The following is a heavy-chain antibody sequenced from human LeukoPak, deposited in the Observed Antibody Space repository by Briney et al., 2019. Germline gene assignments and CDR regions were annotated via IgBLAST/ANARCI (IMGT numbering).Heavy chain of an antibody. J-gene: IGHJ6*02. CDR3: AKDSLRWSYFYYGMDV. CDR1: GFTLSSYG. CDR2: ISYAGSNK. D-gene: IGHD4-23*01. Sequence: GGSLRLSYAASGFTLSSYGMHWVRQAPGKGLEWVAVISYAGSNKYYVDSVKGRFTISRDNSKNTLYLQMNSLRAEDTAVYYCAKDSLRWSYFYYGMDVWGQGTTVTVSS. V-gene: IGHV3-30*18.